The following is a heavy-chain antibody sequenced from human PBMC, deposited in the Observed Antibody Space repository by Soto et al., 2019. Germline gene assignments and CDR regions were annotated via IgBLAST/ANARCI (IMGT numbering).Heavy chain of an antibody. CDR1: GGSISSGGYD. Sequence: PSETXSLTCTVSGGSISSGGYDWSGLRQHPGKGLEWLGYISYSGSTYSNPSLKSRVTISVDTSKNQFSLTLSSVPAADTAVYYCARAPPCSGPSCYTDSPWFDPWGQGPLVTVSA. J-gene: IGHJ5*02. V-gene: IGHV4-31*03. CDR2: ISYSGST. D-gene: IGHD2-2*02. CDR3: ARAPPCSGPSCYTDSPWFDP.